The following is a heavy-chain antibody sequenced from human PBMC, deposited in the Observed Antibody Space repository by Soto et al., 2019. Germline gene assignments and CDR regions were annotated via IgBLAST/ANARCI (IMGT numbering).Heavy chain of an antibody. CDR3: AREGRLLWFGELTPPGV. Sequence: PGGSLRLSCAASGFTFSSYSMNWVRQAPGKGLEWVSSISSSSSYIYYADSVKGRFTISRDNAKNSLYLQMNSLRAEDTAVYYCAREGRLLWFGELTPPGVWGQGTTVTVSS. CDR1: GFTFSSYS. D-gene: IGHD3-10*01. CDR2: ISSSSSYI. J-gene: IGHJ6*02. V-gene: IGHV3-21*01.